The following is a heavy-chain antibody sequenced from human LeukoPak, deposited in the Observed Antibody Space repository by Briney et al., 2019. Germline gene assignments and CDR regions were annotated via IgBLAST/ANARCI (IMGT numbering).Heavy chain of an antibody. Sequence: GGSLRLSCAASGFSFSSYAMYWVRQAPGKGLEWVSCIDASGGATYYADSVRGRFTISRDNSKNTFYLQMNSLRAEDTAVYSCAKGSGSGWYGWFAPWGQETLVTVPS. CDR2: IDASGGAT. V-gene: IGHV3-23*01. CDR1: GFSFSSYA. J-gene: IGHJ5*02. CDR3: AKGSGSGWYGWFAP. D-gene: IGHD6-19*01.